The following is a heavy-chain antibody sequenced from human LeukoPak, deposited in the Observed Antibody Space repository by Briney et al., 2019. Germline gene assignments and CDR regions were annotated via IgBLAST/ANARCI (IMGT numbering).Heavy chain of an antibody. V-gene: IGHV4-39*01. CDR1: GGSISSSSYY. D-gene: IGHD6-13*01. CDR2: IYYSGST. Sequence: SETLSLTCTVSGGSISSSSYYWGWIRQPPGKGLEWIGSIYYSGSTYYNPSLKSRVSISVDTSKNQFSLKLSSVTAADTAVYYCARHAADWFDPWGQGTLVTVSS. J-gene: IGHJ5*02. CDR3: ARHAADWFDP.